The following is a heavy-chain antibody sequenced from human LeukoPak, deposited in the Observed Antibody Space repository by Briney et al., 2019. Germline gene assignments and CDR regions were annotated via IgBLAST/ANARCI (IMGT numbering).Heavy chain of an antibody. V-gene: IGHV3-48*01. Sequence: QSGGSLRLSCAASGFTFSSYSMNWVRQAPGKGLEWVSYISSGSRTIFYADSVKGRFTISRDDAKNSLYLQMNSLRAEDTAVYYCVRDFHVRLYDSGGGYSYWGQGTLVTVSS. D-gene: IGHD3-22*01. CDR1: GFTFSSYS. CDR3: VRDFHVRLYDSGGGYSY. CDR2: ISSGSRTI. J-gene: IGHJ4*02.